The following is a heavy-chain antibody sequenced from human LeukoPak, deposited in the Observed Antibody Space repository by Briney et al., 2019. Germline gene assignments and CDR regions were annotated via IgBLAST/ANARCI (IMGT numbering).Heavy chain of an antibody. V-gene: IGHV1-69*05. Sequence: SVKVSCKASGGTFSSYAISWVRQAPGQGLEWMGGIIPIFGTANYAQKFQGRVTITTDESTSTAYMELSSLRSEDTAVYYCASPADNNGYYFDYWGQGTLVTVSS. CDR1: GGTFSSYA. J-gene: IGHJ4*02. D-gene: IGHD1-14*01. CDR2: IIPIFGTA. CDR3: ASPADNNGYYFDY.